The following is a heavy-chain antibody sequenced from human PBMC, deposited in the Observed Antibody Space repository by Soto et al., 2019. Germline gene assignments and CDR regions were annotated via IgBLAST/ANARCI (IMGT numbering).Heavy chain of an antibody. V-gene: IGHV1-8*01. J-gene: IGHJ5*02. CDR2: MNPNSGNT. CDR3: ARGGDSSWNNWFDP. D-gene: IGHD6-13*01. Sequence: SVKVFCKASGYTFTSYDINWVRQATGQGLEWMGWMNPNSGNTGYAQKFQGRVTMTRNTSISTAYMELSSLRSEDTAVYYCARGGDSSWNNWFDPWGQGTLVTVSS. CDR1: GYTFTSYD.